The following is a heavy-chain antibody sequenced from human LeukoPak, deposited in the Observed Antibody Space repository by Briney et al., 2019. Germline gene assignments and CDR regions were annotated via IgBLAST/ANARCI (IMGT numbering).Heavy chain of an antibody. D-gene: IGHD2/OR15-2a*01. J-gene: IGHJ3*02. V-gene: IGHV1-46*01. CDR3: ARRPFHAFDI. Sequence: ASLWVSSTASGDTPTSDYMHRGREAPGQGLEWMGIIIPSAGRTSYRQKFQGRVTMPWDTSTSTGYMELRSLRSQDTAVYYCARRPFHAFDIWGQETMVTVSS. CDR1: GDTPTSDY. CDR2: IIPSAGRT.